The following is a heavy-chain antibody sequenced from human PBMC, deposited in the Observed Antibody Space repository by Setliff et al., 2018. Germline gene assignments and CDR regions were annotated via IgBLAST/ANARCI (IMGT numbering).Heavy chain of an antibody. CDR1: GASVSNVNYY. V-gene: IGHV4-39*01. J-gene: IGHJ3*01. D-gene: IGHD3-3*01. Sequence: SETLSLTCSVSGASVSNVNYYWGWIRQPPGKGLEWVASIYYRGKTYSNPSFKSRVTMSLDKSKNQFSLKLASVTAADTALYYCARIGHFDFWRGFGVGAFDLWGHGSVVTVSS. CDR2: IYYRGKT. CDR3: ARIGHFDFWRGFGVGAFDL.